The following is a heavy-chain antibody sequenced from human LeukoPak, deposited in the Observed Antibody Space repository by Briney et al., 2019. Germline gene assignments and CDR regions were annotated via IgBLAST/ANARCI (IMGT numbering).Heavy chain of an antibody. CDR3: ARAPRMVYFDY. J-gene: IGHJ4*02. Sequence: PGGSLRPSCAASGFTVSSNYMSWVRQAPGKGLEWVSVLYSGGSTYYADSVKGRFTISRDNSKNTLYLQMNSLRAEDTAVYYCARAPRMVYFDYWGQGTLVTVSS. CDR1: GFTVSSNY. D-gene: IGHD2-15*01. CDR2: LYSGGST. V-gene: IGHV3-53*01.